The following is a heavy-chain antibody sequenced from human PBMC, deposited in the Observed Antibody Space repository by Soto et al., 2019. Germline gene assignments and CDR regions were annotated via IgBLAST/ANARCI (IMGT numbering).Heavy chain of an antibody. Sequence: PSETLSLTCTVSGGSISSGGYYWTWIRQHPGKGLEWIGYNYYSGITYYNPSLKSRVTISLDTSKNQFSLKLSSVTAADTAVYYCARSEETYNDVLTGMDLYYYYFGMDVWGQGTTVTVSS. CDR2: NYYSGIT. D-gene: IGHD3-9*01. CDR1: GGSISSGGYY. J-gene: IGHJ6*02. V-gene: IGHV4-31*03. CDR3: ARSEETYNDVLTGMDLYYYYFGMDV.